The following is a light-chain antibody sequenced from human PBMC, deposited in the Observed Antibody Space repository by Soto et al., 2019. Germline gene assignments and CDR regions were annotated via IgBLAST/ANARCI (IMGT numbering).Light chain of an antibody. V-gene: IGLV1-44*01. CDR3: AAWDGSLNNVL. CDR2: GNN. CDR1: GSSIGTNT. J-gene: IGLJ2*01. Sequence: QAVVTQPPSASGTPGQRVTISCSGSGSSIGTNTVNWYRQLPGTAPKLLIYGNNQRPSGVPDRFSGSKSGTSASLAISGLQSEDEAEYYCAAWDGSLNNVLFGGGTKLT.